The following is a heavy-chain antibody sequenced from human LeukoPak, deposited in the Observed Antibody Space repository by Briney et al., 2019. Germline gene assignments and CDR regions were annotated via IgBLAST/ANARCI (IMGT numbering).Heavy chain of an antibody. J-gene: IGHJ3*02. CDR2: IYTSGST. CDR1: GGSISSGSHY. Sequence: SETLSLTCTVSGGSISSGSHYWSWIRQPAGKGLEWIGRIYTSGSTNYNPSLKSRVTISVDRSKNQFSLKLSSVTAADTAVYYCAGGEPDAFDIWGQGTMVTVSS. V-gene: IGHV4-61*02. CDR3: AGGEPDAFDI. D-gene: IGHD4-17*01.